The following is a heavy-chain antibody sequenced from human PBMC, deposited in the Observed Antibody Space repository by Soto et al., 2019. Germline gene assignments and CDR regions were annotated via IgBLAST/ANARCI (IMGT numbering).Heavy chain of an antibody. Sequence: EVQLVESGGGLVKPAGSLRVSCAASGLNFSTYSMSWFRQAPGKGLEWASSISNTATYIYYADSVKGRFTTSRDNAKNSLYLQMKSLTVEDTAVYYCASGPSGYIGYFQKWGQGILVTVSS. CDR1: GLNFSTYS. V-gene: IGHV3-21*02. J-gene: IGHJ1*01. CDR2: ISNTATYI. D-gene: IGHD3-22*01. CDR3: ASGPSGYIGYFQK.